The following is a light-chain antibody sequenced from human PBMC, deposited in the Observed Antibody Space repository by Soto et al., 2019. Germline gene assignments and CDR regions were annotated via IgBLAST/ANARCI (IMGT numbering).Light chain of an antibody. CDR2: DAY. J-gene: IGKJ3*01. CDR3: QKSDHLPL. CDR1: QDIGNS. V-gene: IGKV1-33*01. Sequence: DIQMTQSPPSLSASVGDRVTITCQASQDIGNSLNWFQHKPGKAPNLVIYDAYHLEIGVPSRFSGSGSGTDFTFTITSLRPEDIATYYCQKSDHLPLFGPGTKVESK.